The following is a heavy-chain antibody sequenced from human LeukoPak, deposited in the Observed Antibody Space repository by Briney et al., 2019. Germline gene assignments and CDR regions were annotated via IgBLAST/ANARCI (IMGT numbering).Heavy chain of an antibody. CDR3: ARAAYDGPFDY. CDR1: GDSISSDHY. D-gene: IGHD5-12*01. CDR2: IHHRGTT. Sequence: SETLSLTCNVSGDSISSDHYWGWIRQPPGKGLEWTGSIHHRGTTYDNPSLKSRVTISVDTSRNQFSLKLSSVTAADTAVYYCARAAYDGPFDYWGQGTLVTVSS. J-gene: IGHJ4*02. V-gene: IGHV4-38-2*02.